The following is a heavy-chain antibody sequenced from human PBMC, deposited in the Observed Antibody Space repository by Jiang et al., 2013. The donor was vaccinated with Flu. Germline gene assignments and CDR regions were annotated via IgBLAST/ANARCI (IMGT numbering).Heavy chain of an antibody. Sequence: LLKPSETLSLTCTVSGGSISSSSYYWGWIRQPPGKGLEWIGSIYYSGSTYYNPPLKSRVTISVDTSKNQFSLKLSSVTAADTAVYYCAAHTPAYYYGSGSYYVSWGQGTLVTVSS. CDR3: AAHTPAYYYGSGSYYVS. V-gene: IGHV4-39*01. CDR2: IYYSGST. CDR1: GGSISSSSYY. D-gene: IGHD3-10*01. J-gene: IGHJ5*02.